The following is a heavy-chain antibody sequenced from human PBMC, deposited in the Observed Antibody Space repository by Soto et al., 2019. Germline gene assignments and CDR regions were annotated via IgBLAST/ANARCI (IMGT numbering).Heavy chain of an antibody. CDR2: ISGSGGST. V-gene: IGHV3-23*01. D-gene: IGHD3-3*01. CDR1: GFTFSSYA. CDR3: AKVKNPYVLRFLMDV. Sequence: EVQLLESGGGLVQPGGSLRLSCAASGFTFSSYAMSWVRQAPGKGLEWVSAISGSGGSTYYADSVKGRFTISRDNSENTLYLQMNSLRAEYTAVYYCAKVKNPYVLRFLMDVWGKGTTVTVSS. J-gene: IGHJ6*04.